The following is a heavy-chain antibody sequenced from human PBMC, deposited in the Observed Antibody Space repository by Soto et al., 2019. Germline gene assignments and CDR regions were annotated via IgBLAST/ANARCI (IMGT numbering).Heavy chain of an antibody. Sequence: GGSLRLSCAASGFTVSSNYMSWVRQAPGKGLEWVSVIYSGGSTYYADSVKGRFTISRDNSKNTLYLQMNSLRAEDTAVYYCARDLTLDYGGSRRDYYYGMDVWGQGTTVTVSS. V-gene: IGHV3-53*01. CDR1: GFTVSSNY. J-gene: IGHJ6*02. CDR3: ARDLTLDYGGSRRDYYYGMDV. D-gene: IGHD4-17*01. CDR2: IYSGGST.